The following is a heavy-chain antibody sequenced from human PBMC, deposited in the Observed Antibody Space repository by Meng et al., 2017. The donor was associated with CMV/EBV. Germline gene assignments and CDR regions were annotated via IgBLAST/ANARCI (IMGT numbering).Heavy chain of an antibody. Sequence: GESLKISCAASGFTFSSYAMSWVRQAPGKGLEWVSVIYSGGSSTYYADSVKGRFTISRDNSKNTLYLQMNSLRAEDTAEYYCASYYEYFDYWGQGTLVTVSS. CDR1: GFTFSSYA. V-gene: IGHV3-23*03. CDR3: ASYYEYFDY. CDR2: IYSGGSST. J-gene: IGHJ4*02. D-gene: IGHD1-26*01.